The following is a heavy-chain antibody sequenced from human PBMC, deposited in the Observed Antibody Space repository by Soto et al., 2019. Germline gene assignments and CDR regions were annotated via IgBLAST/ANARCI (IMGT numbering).Heavy chain of an antibody. D-gene: IGHD5-12*01. V-gene: IGHV3-48*01. Sequence: EVQLVESGGGLVQPGGSLRLSCAASGFTFSGYSMNWVRQAPGKGLEWVSYISSSSTTIYYADSVKGRLTSSRDNAKDSLYLQIDSLRAEDTAVHYCVKYSGYENIDYWCQGTLVTASS. CDR3: VKYSGYENIDY. CDR2: ISSSSTTI. J-gene: IGHJ4*02. CDR1: GFTFSGYS.